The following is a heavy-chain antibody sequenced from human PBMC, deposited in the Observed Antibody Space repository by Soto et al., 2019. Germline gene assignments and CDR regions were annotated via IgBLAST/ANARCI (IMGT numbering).Heavy chain of an antibody. CDR3: ARYRFSGSTWFKFDY. CDR1: GVIVSSGAYY. Sequence: QVQLQQSGPGLLRPSQTLSLTCTVSGVIVSSGAYYWRWIRQHPGKGLEWLGNIDYNGSTYYSPSLKSGVVISLDTSNNHSSLSLTSVTAADTAVYYCARYRFSGSTWFKFDYWGQGTLVTVSS. D-gene: IGHD6-13*01. J-gene: IGHJ4*02. CDR2: IDYNGST. V-gene: IGHV4-31*03.